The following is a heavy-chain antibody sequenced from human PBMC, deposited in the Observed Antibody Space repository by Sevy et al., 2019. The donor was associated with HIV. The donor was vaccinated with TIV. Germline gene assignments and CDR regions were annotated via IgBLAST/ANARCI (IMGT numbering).Heavy chain of an antibody. CDR1: GFTFSSYW. J-gene: IGHJ6*02. CDR2: IKQDGSEK. D-gene: IGHD2-2*02. V-gene: IGHV3-7*01. CDR3: ARDARRYCSSTSCYRAYGMDV. Sequence: GGSLRLSCAASGFTFSSYWMSWVRQAPGKGLQWVANIKQDGSEKYYVDSVKGRFTISRDNAKNSLYLQMNSLRAEDTAVYYCARDARRYCSSTSCYRAYGMDVWGQRTTVTVSS.